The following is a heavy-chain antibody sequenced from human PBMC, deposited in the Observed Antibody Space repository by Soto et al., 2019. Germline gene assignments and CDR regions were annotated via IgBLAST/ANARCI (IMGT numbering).Heavy chain of an antibody. Sequence: GASVKVSCKASGYTFTSYYMHWVRQAPGQGLEWMGIINPSGGSTSYAQKFQGRVTMTRDTSTSTVYMELSSLRSEDTAVYYCARPGPIAVAALDAFDIWGQGTMVTVPS. CDR2: INPSGGST. V-gene: IGHV1-46*01. CDR3: ARPGPIAVAALDAFDI. D-gene: IGHD6-19*01. J-gene: IGHJ3*02. CDR1: GYTFTSYY.